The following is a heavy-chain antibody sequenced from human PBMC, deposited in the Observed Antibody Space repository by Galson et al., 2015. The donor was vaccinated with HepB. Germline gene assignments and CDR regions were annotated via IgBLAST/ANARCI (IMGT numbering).Heavy chain of an antibody. CDR3: AHYTSSSQSYYLDS. Sequence: PALVKPTQTLSLTCSFSGFSLNTPGMGVGWIRQPPGKALEWLALIFWDDDKRYNSSLKTRLTITKDTPRNQVVLTLTNMDPLDSATYYCAHYTSSSQSYYLDSWGHRTLVTVSS. CDR2: IFWDDDK. V-gene: IGHV2-5*02. J-gene: IGHJ4*01. CDR1: GFSLNTPGMG. D-gene: IGHD6-6*01.